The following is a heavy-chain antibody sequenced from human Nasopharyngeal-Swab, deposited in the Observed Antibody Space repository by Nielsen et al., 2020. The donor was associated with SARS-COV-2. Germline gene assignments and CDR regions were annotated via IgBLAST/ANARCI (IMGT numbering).Heavy chain of an antibody. Sequence: ASVKVSCKASGYTFTSYYMHWVRQAPGQGLEWMGIINPSGGSTSYAQKFQGRVTMTRDTSTSTVHMELSSLRSEDTAVYYCASFASSTMVRGVDGVDAFDIWGQGTMVTVSS. D-gene: IGHD3-10*01. CDR2: INPSGGST. J-gene: IGHJ3*02. V-gene: IGHV1-46*01. CDR3: ASFASSTMVRGVDGVDAFDI. CDR1: GYTFTSYY.